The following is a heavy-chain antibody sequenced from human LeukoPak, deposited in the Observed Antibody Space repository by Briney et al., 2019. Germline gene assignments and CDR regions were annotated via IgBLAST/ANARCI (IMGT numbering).Heavy chain of an antibody. CDR1: GFTFSSYA. V-gene: IGHV3-23*01. CDR2: ISGSGGST. J-gene: IGHJ3*02. Sequence: LAGGSLRLSCAASGFTFSSYAMSWVRQAPGKGLEWVSAISGSGGSTYYADSVKGRFTISRDNSKNTLYLQMNSLRAEDTAVYYCAKPDYDFWSGYYKGVAFDIWGQGTMVTVPS. CDR3: AKPDYDFWSGYYKGVAFDI. D-gene: IGHD3-3*01.